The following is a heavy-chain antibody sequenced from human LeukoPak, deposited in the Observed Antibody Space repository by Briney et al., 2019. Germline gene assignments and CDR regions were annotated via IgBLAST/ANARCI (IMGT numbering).Heavy chain of an antibody. V-gene: IGHV4-39*07. Sequence: SETLSLSCTVSGGSISSSSYYWGWIRQPPGKGLEWIGSIYYSGSTYYNPSLKSRVTISVDTSKNQFSLKLSSVTAADTAVYYCARDRPTRVEGGAFDIWGQGTMVTVSS. D-gene: IGHD5-12*01. CDR1: GGSISSSSYY. CDR3: ARDRPTRVEGGAFDI. J-gene: IGHJ3*02. CDR2: IYYSGST.